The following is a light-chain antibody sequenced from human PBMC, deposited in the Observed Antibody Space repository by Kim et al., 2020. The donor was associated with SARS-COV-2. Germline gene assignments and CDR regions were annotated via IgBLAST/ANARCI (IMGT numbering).Light chain of an antibody. CDR3: ATEDDSLNGRV. V-gene: IGLV1-44*01. CDR1: SSNIGSYT. Sequence: QSVLTQPPSASGTPGQRVTISCSGTSSNIGSYTVTWFQHVPGTAPKLLIYSNNQRPSGVPGRFSGSKSGTSASLVINGLQSEDEADYYCATEDDSLNGRVFGGGTQLTVL. J-gene: IGLJ3*02. CDR2: SNN.